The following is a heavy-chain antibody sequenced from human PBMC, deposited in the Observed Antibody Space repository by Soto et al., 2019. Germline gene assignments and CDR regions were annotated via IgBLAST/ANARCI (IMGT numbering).Heavy chain of an antibody. CDR3: ARRYYDSSGYYYFDY. V-gene: IGHV3-30*03. CDR2: ISYDGSNK. J-gene: IGHJ4*02. D-gene: IGHD3-22*01. Sequence: RGSLRLSCAASGFTFSSYGMHWVRQAPGKGLEWVAVISYDGSNKYYADSVKGRFTISRDNSKNTLYLQMNSLRAEDTAVYYCARRYYDSSGYYYFDYWGQGTLVTVSS. CDR1: GFTFSSYG.